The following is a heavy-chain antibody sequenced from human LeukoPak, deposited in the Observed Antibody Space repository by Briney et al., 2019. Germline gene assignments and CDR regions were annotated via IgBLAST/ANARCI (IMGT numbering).Heavy chain of an antibody. Sequence: PGGSLRLSCAASGFTLSSHPMSWVRQAPAGGLEGVSSLRGDGSTFYADSVKGRFTLSRDESRNTVYFQLNSLRVEDTAVYYCAKASWVSNGDAVLWGQGTLVTVFS. D-gene: IGHD1-1*01. V-gene: IGHV3-23*01. J-gene: IGHJ4*02. CDR3: AKASWVSNGDAVL. CDR2: LRGDGST. CDR1: GFTLSSHP.